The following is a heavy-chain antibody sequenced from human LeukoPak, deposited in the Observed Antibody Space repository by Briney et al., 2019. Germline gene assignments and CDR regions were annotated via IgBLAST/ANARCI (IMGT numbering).Heavy chain of an antibody. CDR2: IYYSGNT. Sequence: PSETLSLTCTVPGGSISDYYWSWVRQPPGKGLEWIGYIYYSGNTNYNPSLKSRVAISVDTSKNQFSLRLSSVTAADTAVYLCARVSCTTTSCPGWFGPWGQGTLVTVSS. CDR1: GGSISDYY. J-gene: IGHJ5*02. CDR3: ARVSCTTTSCPGWFGP. V-gene: IGHV4-59*01. D-gene: IGHD2-2*01.